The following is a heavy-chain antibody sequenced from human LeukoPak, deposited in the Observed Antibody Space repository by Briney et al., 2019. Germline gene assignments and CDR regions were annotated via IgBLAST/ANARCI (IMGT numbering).Heavy chain of an antibody. Sequence: GESLKISCKGSGYSFTSYWIGWVRQMPGKSLEWMGIIYPGDSDTRYSPSFQGQVTISADKSISTAYLQWSSLKASDTAMYYCARPRFSSGTNSMRAFDIWGQGTMVTVSS. CDR1: GYSFTSYW. J-gene: IGHJ3*02. CDR3: ARPRFSSGTNSMRAFDI. D-gene: IGHD2-2*01. V-gene: IGHV5-51*01. CDR2: IYPGDSDT.